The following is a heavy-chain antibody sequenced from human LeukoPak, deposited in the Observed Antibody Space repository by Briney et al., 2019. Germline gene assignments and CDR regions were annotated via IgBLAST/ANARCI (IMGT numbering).Heavy chain of an antibody. J-gene: IGHJ6*02. CDR2: INPNSGGT. V-gene: IGHV1-2*06. CDR3: AGSSSWYPGV. Sequence: GASVKVSFKASGYTFTVYYMHWVRQAPGQGLEWMGRINPNSGGTNYAQKFQGRVTMTRDTSISTAYMELSRLRSDDTAVYYCAGSSSWYPGVWGQGTTVTVSS. D-gene: IGHD6-13*01. CDR1: GYTFTVYY.